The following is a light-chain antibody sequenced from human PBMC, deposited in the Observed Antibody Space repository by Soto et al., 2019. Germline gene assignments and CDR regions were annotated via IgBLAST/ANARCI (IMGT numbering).Light chain of an antibody. V-gene: IGKV3-15*01. Sequence: IVLTQSPGTLSVSPWERATLSCRASQSVSSNLAWYQQKLGQAPRLLIYGASTRATGISARISGSGSGTEFTLTISSLQSEDFAIYYCQQYNNWPRTFGQGTKVDIK. CDR2: GAS. CDR3: QQYNNWPRT. CDR1: QSVSSN. J-gene: IGKJ1*01.